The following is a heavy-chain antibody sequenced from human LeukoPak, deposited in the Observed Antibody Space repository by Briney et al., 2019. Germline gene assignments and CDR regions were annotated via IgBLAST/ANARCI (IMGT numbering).Heavy chain of an antibody. Sequence: GASVKVSCKASGYTFTSYDINWVRQATGQGLEWMGWMNPNSGNTGYAQKFQGRVTMTRNTSISTAYMELSSLRSEDTAVYYCARGPGSVFLYYYYGMDVWGQGTTVTVSS. J-gene: IGHJ6*02. V-gene: IGHV1-8*01. CDR3: ARGPGSVFLYYYYGMDV. D-gene: IGHD1-26*01. CDR1: GYTFTSYD. CDR2: MNPNSGNT.